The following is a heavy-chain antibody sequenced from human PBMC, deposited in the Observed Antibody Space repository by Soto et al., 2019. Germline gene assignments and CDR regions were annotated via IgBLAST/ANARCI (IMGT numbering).Heavy chain of an antibody. J-gene: IGHJ4*02. CDR3: AGHVVAGTSSYYLDD. CDR2: INYSGSS. CDR1: GGSISSSSYY. D-gene: IGHD2-21*01. Sequence: SETLSLTCSVSGGSISSSSYYWGWIRQPPGKGLEWVGSINYSGSSHYNPSLKSRVTISVDTSKNQFSLKLSSVTAADTAVYYCAGHVVAGTSSYYLDDWGQGTLVTVSS. V-gene: IGHV4-39*01.